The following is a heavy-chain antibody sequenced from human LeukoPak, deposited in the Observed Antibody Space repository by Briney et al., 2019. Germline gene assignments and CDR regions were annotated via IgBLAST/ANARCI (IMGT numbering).Heavy chain of an antibody. V-gene: IGHV6-1*01. CDR1: GDSVSSNSAA. CDR2: TYYRSKWYN. Sequence: SQTLSLTCAISGDSVSSNSAAWNWIRQSPSRGLEWLGRTYYRSKWYNDYAVSVKSRITINPDTSKNQFSLKLSSVTAADTAVYYCARGIDGPVMGVSPFDPWGQGTLVTVSS. J-gene: IGHJ5*02. D-gene: IGHD3/OR15-3a*01. CDR3: ARGIDGPVMGVSPFDP.